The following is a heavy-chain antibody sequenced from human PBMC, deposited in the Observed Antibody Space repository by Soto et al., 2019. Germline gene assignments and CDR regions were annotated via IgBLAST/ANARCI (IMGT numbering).Heavy chain of an antibody. CDR2: INHSGST. J-gene: IGHJ6*02. CDR3: ARLHGYCISSSCHGHYAMDV. Sequence: SETLSLTCAVYGGSFSGYYWSWIRQSPGKGLEWIGEINHSGSTYYNPSLNSRVTVSVDTSKNQFSLKVTSVTAADTAVYYCARLHGYCISSSCHGHYAMDVWGQGTTVTVSS. D-gene: IGHD2-2*01. V-gene: IGHV4-34*01. CDR1: GGSFSGYY.